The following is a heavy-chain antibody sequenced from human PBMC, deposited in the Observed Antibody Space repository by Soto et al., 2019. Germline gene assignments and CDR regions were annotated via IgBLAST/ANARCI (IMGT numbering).Heavy chain of an antibody. J-gene: IGHJ2*01. Sequence: SETLSLTCSVSGDAISRHYWSWIRPSPGKGLEWLGYFFHTGTALYNPSLRSRVTMSVDTSKNQFSLKLTSVIPADTAVYFCARNYGGNSQFFDLWGRGTLVTVSS. CDR2: FFHTGTA. CDR3: ARNYGGNSQFFDL. CDR1: GDAISRHY. V-gene: IGHV4-59*11. D-gene: IGHD4-17*01.